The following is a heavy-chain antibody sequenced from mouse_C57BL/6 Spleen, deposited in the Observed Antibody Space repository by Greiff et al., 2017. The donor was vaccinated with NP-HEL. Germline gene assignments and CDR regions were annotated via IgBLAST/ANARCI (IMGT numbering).Heavy chain of an antibody. J-gene: IGHJ2*01. CDR1: GYSITSGYY. CDR3: ARKGGALDY. V-gene: IGHV3-6*01. Sequence: ESGPGLVKPSQSLSLTCSVTGYSITSGYYWNWIRQFPGNKLEWMGYISYDGSNNYNPSLKNRISITRDTSKNQFFLKLNSVTTEDTATYYCARKGGALDYWGQGTTLTVSS. CDR2: ISYDGSN.